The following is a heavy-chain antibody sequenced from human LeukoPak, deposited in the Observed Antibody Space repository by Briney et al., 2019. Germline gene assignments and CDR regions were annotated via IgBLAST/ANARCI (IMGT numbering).Heavy chain of an antibody. CDR1: GFTVSSNY. J-gene: IGHJ6*02. CDR2: IYSDGFT. D-gene: IGHD2-2*01. V-gene: IGHV3-66*01. Sequence: GGSLRLSCAASGFTVSSNYMSWVRQAPGKGLEWVSVIYSDGFTDYTDSVKGRFTISRDNSKNTLHLQMNSLRAEDTAVYYCARVSSTSCFACYYGMDVWGQGTTVTVSS. CDR3: ARVSSTSCFACYYGMDV.